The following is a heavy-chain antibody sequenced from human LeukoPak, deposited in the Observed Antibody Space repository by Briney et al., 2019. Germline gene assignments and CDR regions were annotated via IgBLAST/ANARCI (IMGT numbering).Heavy chain of an antibody. J-gene: IGHJ3*02. CDR2: ISGSGGST. D-gene: IGHD6-19*01. CDR3: AKDEIAVAVHDGGALDI. CDR1: GFTFSSYA. Sequence: GGSLRLSCAASGFTFSSYAMSWVRQAPGKGLEWVSAISGSGGSTYYADSVKGRFTISRDNSKNTLYLQMNSLRAEDTAVYYCAKDEIAVAVHDGGALDIWGQGTMVTVSS. V-gene: IGHV3-23*01.